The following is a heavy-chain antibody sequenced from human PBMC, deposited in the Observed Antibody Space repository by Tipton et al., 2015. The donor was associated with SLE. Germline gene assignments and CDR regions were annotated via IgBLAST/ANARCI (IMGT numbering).Heavy chain of an antibody. J-gene: IGHJ4*02. CDR2: ISSNGGST. Sequence: SLRLSCAASGFTFSSYAMHWVRQAPGKGLEYVSAISSNGGSTYYADSVKGRFTISRDNSKNTLYLQMGSLRAEDMAVYYCARAPMGWGFDHWGQGTLVTVSS. CDR1: GFTFSSYA. CDR3: ARAPMGWGFDH. V-gene: IGHV3-64*02. D-gene: IGHD1-26*01.